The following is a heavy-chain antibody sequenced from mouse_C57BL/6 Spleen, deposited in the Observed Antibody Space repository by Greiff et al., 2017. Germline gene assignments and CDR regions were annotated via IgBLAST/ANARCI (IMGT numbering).Heavy chain of an antibody. CDR3: ARPPIYYDYDGFAY. D-gene: IGHD2-4*01. CDR2: INPSNGGT. CDR1: GYTFTSYW. Sequence: QVQLQQPGTELVKPGASVKLSCKASGYTFTSYWMHWVKQRPGQGLEWIGNINPSNGGTNYNEKFKSKATLTVDKSSSPAYMQISSLTSEDSAVYYCARPPIYYDYDGFAYWGQGTLVTVSA. J-gene: IGHJ3*01. V-gene: IGHV1-53*01.